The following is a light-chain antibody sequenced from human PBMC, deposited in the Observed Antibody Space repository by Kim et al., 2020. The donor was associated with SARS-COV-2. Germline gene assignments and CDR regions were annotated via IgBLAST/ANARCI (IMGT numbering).Light chain of an antibody. CDR1: QSVNGRF. J-gene: IGKJ1*01. Sequence: SPGEGATLSCRARQSVNGRFLAWYQQKPGQAPRLLIYGASTRATGIPDRFSGSGSGTDFTLTISRLEPEDFAMYYCQQYDSSVWTFGQGTKVE. CDR3: QQYDSSVWT. CDR2: GAS. V-gene: IGKV3-20*01.